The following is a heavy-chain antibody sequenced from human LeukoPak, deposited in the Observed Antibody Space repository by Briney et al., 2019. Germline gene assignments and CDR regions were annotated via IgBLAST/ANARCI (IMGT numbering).Heavy chain of an antibody. CDR3: ARGQDCSSTSCYFDYYYYYMDV. V-gene: IGHV4-34*01. D-gene: IGHD2-2*01. CDR1: GGSFSGYY. CDR2: INHSGST. Sequence: SETLSLTRAVYGGSFSGYYWSWIRQPPGKGLEWIGEINHSGSTNYNPSLKSRVTISVDTSKNQFSLKLSSVTAADTAVYYCARGQDCSSTSCYFDYYYYYMDVWGKGTTVTVSS. J-gene: IGHJ6*03.